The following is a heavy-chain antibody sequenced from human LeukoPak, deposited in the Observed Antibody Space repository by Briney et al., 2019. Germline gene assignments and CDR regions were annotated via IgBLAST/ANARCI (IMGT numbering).Heavy chain of an antibody. CDR1: GLSVSSNF. CDR2: IYGGGST. Sequence: GGSLRLSRAATGLSVSSNFMSWVRQAPGKGLEWVSVIYGGGSTYYADSVKGRFTISRDTPKNTLYLQMNSLRVEDTAVYYCASWPVGWYGEDSWGQGTLVTVSS. CDR3: ASWPVGWYGEDS. J-gene: IGHJ4*02. V-gene: IGHV3-53*01. D-gene: IGHD6-19*01.